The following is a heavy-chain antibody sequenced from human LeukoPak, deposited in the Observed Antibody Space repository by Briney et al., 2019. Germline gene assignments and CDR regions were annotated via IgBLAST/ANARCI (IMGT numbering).Heavy chain of an antibody. D-gene: IGHD3-10*01. CDR1: GFTFSSYN. CDR2: ISSSSSYI. V-gene: IGHV3-21*01. J-gene: IGHJ4*02. CDR3: ARDGITLVRGVIIHFDY. Sequence: GGSLRLSCAASGFTFSSYNMNWVRQAPGKGLEWVSCISSSSSYIYYADSVKGRFTISRDNAKNTLYLQMNSLRAEDTAVYYCARDGITLVRGVIIHFDYWGQGTLATVSS.